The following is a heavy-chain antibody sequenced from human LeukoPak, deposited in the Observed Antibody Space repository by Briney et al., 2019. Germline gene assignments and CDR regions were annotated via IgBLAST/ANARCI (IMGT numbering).Heavy chain of an antibody. Sequence: PSETLSLTCTVSGGSINNGGYYWSWIRQHPGKGLEWIGYIYYSGSSYYNPSLRSRVTISVDTSKNHFSLKLSSVTAADTAVYYCARGNWAGIDYWGQGTLVTVSS. CDR2: IYYSGSS. D-gene: IGHD7-27*01. CDR1: GGSINNGGYY. CDR3: ARGNWAGIDY. V-gene: IGHV4-31*03. J-gene: IGHJ4*02.